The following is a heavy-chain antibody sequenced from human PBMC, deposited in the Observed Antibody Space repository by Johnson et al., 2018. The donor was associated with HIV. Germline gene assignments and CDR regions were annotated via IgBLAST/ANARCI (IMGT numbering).Heavy chain of an antibody. D-gene: IGHD3-22*01. Sequence: QVQLVESGGGVVQPGRSLRLSCAASGFTFNDYYMSWIRQAPGQGLEWVSYISHSGSSVYYADSVKGRFNISRDNAKNSLYLQMNSLRAEDTAVYYCARDSYDISSQQHDAFDIWGQGTIVTVSS. CDR2: ISHSGSSV. J-gene: IGHJ3*02. V-gene: IGHV3-11*04. CDR3: ARDSYDISSQQHDAFDI. CDR1: GFTFNDYY.